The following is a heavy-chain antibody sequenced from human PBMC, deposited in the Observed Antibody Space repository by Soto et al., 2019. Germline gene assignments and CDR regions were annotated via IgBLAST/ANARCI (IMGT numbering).Heavy chain of an antibody. V-gene: IGHV3-30-3*01. J-gene: IGHJ4*02. D-gene: IGHD6-6*01. CDR2: ISYDGSNK. CDR1: GFTFSSYA. Sequence: GSLLLACSASGFTFSSYAMHWVRQAPGKGLEWVAVISYDGSNKYYADSVKGRFTISRDNSKNTLYLQMNSLRAEDTAVYYCARMYSSSPTYYFDYWGQGTLVTVYS. CDR3: ARMYSSSPTYYFDY.